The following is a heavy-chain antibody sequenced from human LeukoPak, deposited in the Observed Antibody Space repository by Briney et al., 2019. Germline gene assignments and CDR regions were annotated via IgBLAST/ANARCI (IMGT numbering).Heavy chain of an antibody. V-gene: IGHV3-23*01. CDR3: AKARPYCGGDCYRLYYFDY. CDR2: ISSSGGST. CDR1: GFTFSSYA. J-gene: IGHJ4*02. Sequence: PGGSLRLSCAASGFTFSSYAMSWVRQAPGKGLEWVSGISSSGGSTYYADSVKGRFTISRDNSKNTLYLQMNSLRAEDTAVYYCAKARPYCGGDCYRLYYFDYWGQGTLVTVSS. D-gene: IGHD2-21*02.